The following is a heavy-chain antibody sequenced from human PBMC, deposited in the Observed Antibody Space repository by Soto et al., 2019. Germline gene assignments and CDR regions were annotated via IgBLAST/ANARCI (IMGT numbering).Heavy chain of an antibody. CDR2: IIPIFGTA. CDR3: ARYPSGYDSYYGMDV. J-gene: IGHJ6*02. Sequence: ASVKVSCKASGGTFSSYAISWVRQAPGQGLEWMGGIIPIFGTANYAQKFQGRVTITADKSTSTAYMELSSLRSEDTAVYYCARYPSGYDSYYGMDVWGQGTTVTVSS. CDR1: GGTFSSYA. D-gene: IGHD5-12*01. V-gene: IGHV1-69*06.